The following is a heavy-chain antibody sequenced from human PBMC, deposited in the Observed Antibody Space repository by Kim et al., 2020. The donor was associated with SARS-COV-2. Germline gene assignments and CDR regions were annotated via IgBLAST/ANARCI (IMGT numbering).Heavy chain of an antibody. J-gene: IGHJ6*02. CDR1: GGSISSSNW. CDR2: IYHSGST. CDR3: ARYPSIGITRDYYGMDV. V-gene: IGHV4-4*02. D-gene: IGHD6-6*01. Sequence: SETLSLTCAVSGGSISSSNWWSWVRQPPGKGLEWIGEIYHSGSTNYNPSLKSRVTISVDKSKNQFSLKLSSVTAADTAVYYCARYPSIGITRDYYGMDVWGQGTTVTVSS.